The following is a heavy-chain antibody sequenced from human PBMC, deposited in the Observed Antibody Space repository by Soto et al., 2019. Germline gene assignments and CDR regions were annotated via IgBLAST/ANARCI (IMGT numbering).Heavy chain of an antibody. J-gene: IGHJ4*02. V-gene: IGHV4-59*01. CDR1: GGSISSYY. CDR3: ARSRDGYNLVLDY. Sequence: PSATLSLTCTVSGGSISSYYWSWIRQPPGKGLEWIGYIYYSGSTNYNPSLKSRVTISVDTSKNQFSLKLSSVTAADTAVYYCARSRDGYNLVLDYWGQGTLVTVSS. CDR2: IYYSGST. D-gene: IGHD5-12*01.